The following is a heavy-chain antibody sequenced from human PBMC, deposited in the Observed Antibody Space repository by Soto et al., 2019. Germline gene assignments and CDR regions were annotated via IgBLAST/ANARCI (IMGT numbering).Heavy chain of an antibody. J-gene: IGHJ5*02. V-gene: IGHV1-46*01. CDR1: GYTFISYY. CDR3: ARGYPSSSRLGWFDP. Sequence: GASVKVSCKASGYTFISYYVHWVRLAPGQGLEWVGLINPRDGDTMYAQKFQGRVTVTRDTSTSTVYMEMSSLRSEDTAVYFCARGYPSSSRLGWFDPWGQGTLVTVS. CDR2: INPRDGDT. D-gene: IGHD6-13*01.